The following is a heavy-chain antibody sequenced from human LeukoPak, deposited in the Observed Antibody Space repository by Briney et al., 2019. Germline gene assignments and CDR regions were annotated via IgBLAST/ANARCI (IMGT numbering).Heavy chain of an antibody. J-gene: IGHJ6*02. CDR3: AGAYGSGYYYNAMDV. Sequence: SETLSLTCTVSGGSISSYYWSWIRQPPGKGLEWIGYIYYSRSTNYNPSLKSRVTISVDTSKNQFSLKLSSLTAADTAVYYCAGAYGSGYYYNAMDVWGQGTTVTVSS. CDR2: IYYSRST. D-gene: IGHD3-10*01. CDR1: GGSISSYY. V-gene: IGHV4-59*01.